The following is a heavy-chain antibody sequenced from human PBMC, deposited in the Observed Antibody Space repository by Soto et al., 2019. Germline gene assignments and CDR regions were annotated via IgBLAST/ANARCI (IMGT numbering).Heavy chain of an antibody. CDR2: ISSSSSYI. V-gene: IGHV3-21*01. D-gene: IGHD6-19*01. CDR1: GFTFSSYN. Sequence: GGSLRLSCAASGFTFSSYNMNWVRQAPGKGLEWVSSISSSSSYIYYADSVKGRFTISRDNARNSLYLQMNSLRAEDTAVYYCAREYSSGWYDYWGQGTLVTVSS. CDR3: AREYSSGWYDY. J-gene: IGHJ4*02.